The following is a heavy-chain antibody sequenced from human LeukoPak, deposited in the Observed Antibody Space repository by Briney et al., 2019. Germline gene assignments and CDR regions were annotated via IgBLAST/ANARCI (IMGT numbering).Heavy chain of an antibody. D-gene: IGHD3-16*02. CDR2: INPSGGST. Sequence: ASVKVSCKASGYTFTSYYMHWVRQAPGQGLEWMGIINPSGGSTSYAQKFQGRVTMTRDTSTSTVYKELSSLRSEDTAVYYCARELYVWGSYRSGAFDIWGQGTMVTVSS. V-gene: IGHV1-46*01. CDR1: GYTFTSYY. CDR3: ARELYVWGSYRSGAFDI. J-gene: IGHJ3*02.